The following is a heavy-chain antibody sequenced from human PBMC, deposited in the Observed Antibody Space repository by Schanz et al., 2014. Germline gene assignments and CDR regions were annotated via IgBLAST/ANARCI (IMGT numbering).Heavy chain of an antibody. CDR1: GFTFSTYA. V-gene: IGHV3-23*01. Sequence: DVQLLESGGGLVQPGGSLRLSCAASGFTFSTYAMSWVRQAPGKGLEWVSALSGSGGSTYYADSVKGRFTISRDSPKNTLYLQMNSLRAEDTAVYYCAKDLLYGAPMPLNHLDYWGQGTQVTVSS. D-gene: IGHD2-2*01. CDR2: LSGSGGST. CDR3: AKDLLYGAPMPLNHLDY. J-gene: IGHJ4*02.